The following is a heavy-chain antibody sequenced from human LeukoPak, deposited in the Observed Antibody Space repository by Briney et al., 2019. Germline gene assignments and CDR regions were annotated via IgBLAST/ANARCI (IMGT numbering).Heavy chain of an antibody. CDR1: GFTFSSYG. D-gene: IGHD1-26*01. Sequence: PGGSLRLSCAASGFTFSSYGMHWVRQAPGKGLEWVAFIRYGGSNKFYADSVKGRFPISRDNSKNTVFLQMNSLRAEDTAVYYCAKEGREGSYYGDHYFDHWGQGTLVTVSS. V-gene: IGHV3-30*02. CDR2: IRYGGSNK. CDR3: AKEGREGSYYGDHYFDH. J-gene: IGHJ4*02.